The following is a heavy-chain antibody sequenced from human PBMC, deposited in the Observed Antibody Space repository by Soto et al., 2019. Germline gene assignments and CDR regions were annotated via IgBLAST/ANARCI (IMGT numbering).Heavy chain of an antibody. CDR2: FHYCEST. Sequence: QLQLQESGTGLVKPSETLSLTCSVSCGSISSGLYSCVWFRQHPREVLEWIWTFHYCESTYFHRSFASGITVSVDKSKNQLSLKVNSVTVAETAVYYCARLVGCCGSTRCYVVYGMDVWGQGTTVTVSS. CDR1: CGSISSGLYS. V-gene: IGHV4-39*01. D-gene: IGHD2-2*01. J-gene: IGHJ6*02. CDR3: ARLVGCCGSTRCYVVYGMDV.